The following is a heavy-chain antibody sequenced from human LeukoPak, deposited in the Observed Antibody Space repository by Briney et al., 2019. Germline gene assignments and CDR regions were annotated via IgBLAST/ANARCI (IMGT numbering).Heavy chain of an antibody. V-gene: IGHV1-18*01. Sequence: ASVKVSCKASGYTFTSYGISWVRQALGQGLEWMGWISAYNGNTNYAQKLQGRVTMTTDTSTSTAYMELRSLRSDDTAVYYCARDPYCSSTSCSLPWGQGTLVTVSS. D-gene: IGHD2-2*01. CDR3: ARDPYCSSTSCSLP. CDR1: GYTFTSYG. J-gene: IGHJ5*02. CDR2: ISAYNGNT.